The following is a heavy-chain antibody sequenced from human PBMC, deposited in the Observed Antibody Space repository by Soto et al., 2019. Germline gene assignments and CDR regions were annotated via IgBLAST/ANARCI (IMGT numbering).Heavy chain of an antibody. CDR2: IYDSGST. D-gene: IGHD2-2*02. J-gene: IGHJ5*02. Sequence: PSETLSLTCAVSGGSISSGGYYWSWIRQPPGKGLEWIGYIYDSGSTNYNPSLKSRVTISVDTSKNQFSLKLSSVTAADTAVYYCARGYCSSTSCYIWDNWFDPWGQGTLVTVSS. CDR1: GGSISSGGYY. V-gene: IGHV4-61*08. CDR3: ARGYCSSTSCYIWDNWFDP.